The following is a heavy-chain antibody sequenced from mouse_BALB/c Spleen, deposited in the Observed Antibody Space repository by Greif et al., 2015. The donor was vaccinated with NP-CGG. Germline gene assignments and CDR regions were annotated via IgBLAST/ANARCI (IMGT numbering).Heavy chain of an antibody. Sequence: QVQLQQSGAELARPGASVKLSCKASGYAFTSYWMQWVKQRPGQGLEWIGAIYPGDGDTRYTQKFKGKATLTADKSSSTAYMQLSSLASEDSAVYYCARTPLITTVVATRAMDYWGQGTSVTVSS. V-gene: IGHV1-87*01. CDR3: ARTPLITTVVATRAMDY. D-gene: IGHD1-1*01. J-gene: IGHJ4*01. CDR2: IYPGDGDT. CDR1: GYAFTSYW.